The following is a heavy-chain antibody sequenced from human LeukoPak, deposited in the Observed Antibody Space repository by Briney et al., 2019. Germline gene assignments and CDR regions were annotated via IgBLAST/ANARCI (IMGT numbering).Heavy chain of an antibody. CDR3: ARAIGFGDYFDY. CDR2: IYSGGRT. CDR1: GFTVSNNY. D-gene: IGHD3-16*01. J-gene: IGHJ4*02. Sequence: GGSLRLSCAASGFTVSNNYMSWVRQAPGKGLKWVSLIYSGGRTYFADSVKGRFTISRDNSKNTVYLQMNSLRAEDTAVYYCARAIGFGDYFDYWGQGTLLTVSS. V-gene: IGHV3-66*01.